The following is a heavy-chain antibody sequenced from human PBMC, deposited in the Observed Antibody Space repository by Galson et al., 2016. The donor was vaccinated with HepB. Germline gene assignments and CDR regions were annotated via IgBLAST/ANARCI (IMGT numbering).Heavy chain of an antibody. V-gene: IGHV4-59*01. CDR3: ARVRNYYDSSGYKHYFDY. J-gene: IGHJ4*02. Sequence: SLTCTVSGGSISSYYWSWIRQPPGKGLEWIGYIYYSGSTNYNLSLKSRVTISVDTSKNQFSLKLRSVTAADTAVYYCARVRNYYDSSGYKHYFDYWGQGTLVTVSS. D-gene: IGHD3-22*01. CDR1: GGSISSYY. CDR2: IYYSGST.